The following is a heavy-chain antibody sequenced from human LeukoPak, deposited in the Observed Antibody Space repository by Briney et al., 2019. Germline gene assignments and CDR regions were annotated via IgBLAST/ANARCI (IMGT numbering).Heavy chain of an antibody. J-gene: IGHJ4*02. Sequence: SETLSLTCAVYGGSFSGYYWSWIRQPPGKGLEWIGEINHSGSTNYNPSLKSRATISVDTSKNQFSLKLSSVTAADTAVYYCARAGDYDSSGYFAFDYWGQGTLVTVSS. CDR2: INHSGST. CDR1: GGSFSGYY. V-gene: IGHV4-34*01. CDR3: ARAGDYDSSGYFAFDY. D-gene: IGHD3-22*01.